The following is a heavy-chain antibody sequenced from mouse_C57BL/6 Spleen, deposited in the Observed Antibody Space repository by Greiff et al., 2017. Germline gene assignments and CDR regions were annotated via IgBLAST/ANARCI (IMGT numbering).Heavy chain of an antibody. D-gene: IGHD4-1*01. V-gene: IGHV1-61*01. CDR2: IYPSDSET. CDR1: GYTFTSYW. J-gene: IGHJ2*01. CDR3: ARGGLGQFDY. Sequence: VKLQQPGAELVRPGSSVKLSCKASGYTFTSYWMDWVKQRPGQGLEWIGNIYPSDSETHYNQKFKDKATLTVDKSSSTAYMQLSSLTSEDSAVYYCARGGLGQFDYWGQGTTLTVSS.